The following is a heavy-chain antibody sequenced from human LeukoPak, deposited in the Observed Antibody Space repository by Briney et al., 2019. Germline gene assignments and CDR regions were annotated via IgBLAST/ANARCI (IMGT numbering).Heavy chain of an antibody. D-gene: IGHD2-15*01. Sequence: GGSLRLSCAGSGFTFSIYAMSWVRQAPGKGLEWVSVISGSGGGTNYVDSVKGRFNISRDNSKNTLYLQMNSLRAEDTAVYYCAKDRYCRGGSCFEAFVIGRQGTMVTVSS. V-gene: IGHV3-23*01. CDR2: ISGSGGGT. CDR3: AKDRYCRGGSCFEAFVI. CDR1: GFTFSIYA. J-gene: IGHJ3*02.